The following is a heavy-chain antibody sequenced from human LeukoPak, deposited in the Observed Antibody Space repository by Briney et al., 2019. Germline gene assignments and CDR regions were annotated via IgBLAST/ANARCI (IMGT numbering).Heavy chain of an antibody. CDR2: IKQDGSEK. V-gene: IGHV3-7*01. D-gene: IGHD1-26*01. J-gene: IGHJ6*03. CDR3: ARETSGSYYGQQYYYYYMDV. CDR1: GFTFSSYW. Sequence: GGSLRLSCAASGFTFSSYWMSWVRQAPGKGLERVANIKQDGSEKYYVDSVKGRFTISRDNAKNSLYLQMNSLRAADTAVYYCARETSGSYYGQQYYYYYMDVWGKGTTVTVSS.